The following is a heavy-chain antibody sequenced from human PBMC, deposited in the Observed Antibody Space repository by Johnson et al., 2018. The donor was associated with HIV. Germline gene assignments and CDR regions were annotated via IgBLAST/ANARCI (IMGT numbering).Heavy chain of an antibody. CDR3: AKDMSRIAAGSDAFDI. J-gene: IGHJ3*02. Sequence: VQLVESGGGVVQPGRSLRLSCAASGFTFDDYGMSWVRQAPGKGLEWVSGINWNSGSIGYADSVKGRFTISRDNAKNSLYLQMNSLRAEDTALYYCAKDMSRIAAGSDAFDIWGQGTMVTVSS. D-gene: IGHD6-13*01. CDR1: GFTFDDYG. CDR2: INWNSGSI. V-gene: IGHV3-9*01.